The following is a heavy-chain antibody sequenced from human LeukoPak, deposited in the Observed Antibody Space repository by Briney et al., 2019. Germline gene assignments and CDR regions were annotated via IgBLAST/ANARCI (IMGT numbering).Heavy chain of an antibody. J-gene: IGHJ4*02. D-gene: IGHD3-10*01. CDR2: IKQDGSEK. CDR3: ARGVWFGESLGSGADY. CDR1: GFTFSSYG. V-gene: IGHV3-7*01. Sequence: PGGSLRLSCAASGFTFSSYGMHWVRQAPGKGLEWVANIKQDGSEKYYVDSVKGRFTISRDNAKNSLYVQMNSLRAEDTAVYYCARGVWFGESLGSGADYWGQGALVTVSS.